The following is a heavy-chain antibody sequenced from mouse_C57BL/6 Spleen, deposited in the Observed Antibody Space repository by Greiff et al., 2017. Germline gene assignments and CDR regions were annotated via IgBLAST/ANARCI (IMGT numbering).Heavy chain of an antibody. V-gene: IGHV1-52*01. Sequence: QVQLQQPGAELVRPGSSVKLSCKASGYTFTSYWMHWVKQRPIQGLEWIGNIDPSDSETHYNQKFKDKATLTVDKSSSTAYMQLSSLTSEDSAVYYCAREGYYGSGYGYFDVWGTGTTVTVSS. CDR1: GYTFTSYW. J-gene: IGHJ1*03. CDR2: IDPSDSET. D-gene: IGHD1-1*01. CDR3: AREGYYGSGYGYFDV.